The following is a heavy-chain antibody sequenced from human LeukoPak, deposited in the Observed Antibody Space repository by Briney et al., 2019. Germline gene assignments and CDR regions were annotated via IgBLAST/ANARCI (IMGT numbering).Heavy chain of an antibody. CDR1: GFTFSDNY. Sequence: PRGSLRLSCAASGFTFSDNYMTWVRQAPGKGLEWLSYISGNGGVIQYADSVKGRFTISRDNAKSLLYLQMDSLRVEDTAIYYCARDPRTVRIWGQGTLVTVSS. CDR2: ISGNGGVI. CDR3: ARDPRTVRI. D-gene: IGHD1-1*01. V-gene: IGHV3-11*04. J-gene: IGHJ4*02.